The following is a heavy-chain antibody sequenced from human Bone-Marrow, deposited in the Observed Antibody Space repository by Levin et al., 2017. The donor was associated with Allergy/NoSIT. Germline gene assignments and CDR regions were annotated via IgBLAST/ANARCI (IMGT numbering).Heavy chain of an antibody. D-gene: IGHD2-15*01. CDR1: GFTFNNFV. V-gene: IGHV3-23*01. CDR2: ISGSGVST. Sequence: PSETLSLTCAASGFTFNNFVMSWVRQAPGKGLEWVSAISGSGVSTYYTDSVTGRFTISRDNSKKRVYLQMNSLRAEDTAVYYCAKDRSGAYCADYWGQGTLVTVSS. J-gene: IGHJ4*02. CDR3: AKDRSGAYCADY.